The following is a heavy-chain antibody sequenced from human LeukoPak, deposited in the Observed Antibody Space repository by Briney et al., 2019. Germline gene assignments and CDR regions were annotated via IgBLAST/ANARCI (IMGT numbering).Heavy chain of an antibody. D-gene: IGHD3-3*01. Sequence: PSATLSLTCTVSGGSISSYYWSWIRQPPGKGREWIGYIYYSGSTNYNPSLKSRVTISVDTSKNQFSLKLSSVTAADTAVYYCASRGRITIFGVAASAFDIWGQGTMVTVSS. J-gene: IGHJ3*02. CDR3: ASRGRITIFGVAASAFDI. CDR1: GGSISSYY. CDR2: IYYSGST. V-gene: IGHV4-59*01.